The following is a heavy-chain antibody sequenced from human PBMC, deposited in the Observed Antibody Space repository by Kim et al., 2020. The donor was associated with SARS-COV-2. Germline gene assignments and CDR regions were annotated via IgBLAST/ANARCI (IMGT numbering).Heavy chain of an antibody. V-gene: IGHV3-7*01. CDR3: ASRGG. Sequence: GGSLRLSCAASGFIFSSQWMTWVRQPPGKGLQWVATIKGDGSEEYYVDSLKGRFTISRDNAKKSVSLQMKSLRVEDTAVYYCASRGGWGQGTLVTVSS. J-gene: IGHJ4*02. CDR2: IKGDGSEE. D-gene: IGHD3-10*01. CDR1: GFIFSSQW.